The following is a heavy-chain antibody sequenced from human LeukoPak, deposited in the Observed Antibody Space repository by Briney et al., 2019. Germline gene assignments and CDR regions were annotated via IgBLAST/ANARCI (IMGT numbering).Heavy chain of an antibody. CDR3: TTDLWTDTEKWFDP. V-gene: IGHV3-15*01. D-gene: IGHD2-21*01. CDR2: IKSKTDGGTP. CDR1: GFTFTFSNAW. J-gene: IGHJ5*02. Sequence: KPGESLRLSCAASGFTFTFSNAWMSWVRQAPGKGLEWVGRIKSKTDGGTPDYAAPVKGRFTISRDDSKNTLYLQMNSLKTKDTAVYYCTTDLWTDTEKWFDPWGQGTLVTVSS.